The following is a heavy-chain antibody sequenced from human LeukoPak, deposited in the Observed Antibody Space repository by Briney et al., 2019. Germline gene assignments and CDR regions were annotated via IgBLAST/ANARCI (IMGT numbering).Heavy chain of an antibody. Sequence: GGSLRVSCAASGFTFSSYSMNWVRQAPGKGLEWVSSISSSSSYIYYADSVKGRFTISRDNAKNSLYLQMNSLRAEDTAVYYCAREAEGSSSWYFDYWGQGTLVTVSS. J-gene: IGHJ4*02. CDR2: ISSSSSYI. CDR1: GFTFSSYS. V-gene: IGHV3-21*01. CDR3: AREAEGSSSWYFDY. D-gene: IGHD6-13*01.